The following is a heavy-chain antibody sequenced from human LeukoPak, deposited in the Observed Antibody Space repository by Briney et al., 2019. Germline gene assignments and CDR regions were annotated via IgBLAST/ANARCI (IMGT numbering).Heavy chain of an antibody. J-gene: IGHJ4*02. CDR2: ISWNTVAI. CDR1: GFTFSDYY. Sequence: GGSLRLSCAASGFTFSDYYMSWIRQAPGKGLEWVSGISWNTVAIGYADSVRGRFTISRDNAKNSLYLQMNSLRPEDTALYYCAKAKDVGSGWYSFDYWGQGTLVTVSS. V-gene: IGHV3-9*01. CDR3: AKAKDVGSGWYSFDY. D-gene: IGHD6-19*01.